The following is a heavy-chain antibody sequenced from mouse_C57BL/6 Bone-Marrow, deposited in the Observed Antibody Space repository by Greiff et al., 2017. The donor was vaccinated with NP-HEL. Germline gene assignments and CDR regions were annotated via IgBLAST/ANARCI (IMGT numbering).Heavy chain of an antibody. CDR1: GFTFSSYA. CDR3: ARDPGRGDAMDY. V-gene: IGHV5-4*01. CDR2: ISDGGSYT. D-gene: IGHD1-1*01. Sequence: EVKLQESGGGLVKPGGSLKLSCAASGFTFSSYAMSWVRQTPEKRLEWVATISDGGSYTYYPDNVKGRFTISRDNAKNNLYLQMSHLKSEDTAMYYCARDPGRGDAMDYWGQGTSVTVSS. J-gene: IGHJ4*01.